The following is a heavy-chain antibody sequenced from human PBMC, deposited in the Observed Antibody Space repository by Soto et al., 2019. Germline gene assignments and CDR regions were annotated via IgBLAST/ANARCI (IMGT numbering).Heavy chain of an antibody. CDR3: ARQDSGSYYNADFQH. J-gene: IGHJ1*01. Sequence: ASVKVSCKASGYTFTSYGICWVRQAPGQGLEWMGWISAYNGNTNYAQKLQGRVTMTTDTSTSTAYMELRSLRSDDTAVYYCARQDSGSYYNADFQHWGQGTLVTVSS. V-gene: IGHV1-18*01. CDR2: ISAYNGNT. D-gene: IGHD1-26*01. CDR1: GYTFTSYG.